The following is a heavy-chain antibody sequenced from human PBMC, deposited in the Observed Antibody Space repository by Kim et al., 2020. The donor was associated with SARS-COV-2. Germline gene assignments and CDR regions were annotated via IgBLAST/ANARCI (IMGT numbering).Heavy chain of an antibody. CDR3: AIVGYYYYYAMDV. V-gene: IGHV3-7*01. CDR2: INQDGSEA. CDR1: GLTFNNYW. J-gene: IGHJ6*02. Sequence: GGSLRLSCAASGLTFNNYWMTWVRQAPGKGLEWVANINQDGSEAYYVDSVKGRFTISRDNAENALHLQMKSLRAEDAAVYYCAIVGYYYYYAMDVWGQGT.